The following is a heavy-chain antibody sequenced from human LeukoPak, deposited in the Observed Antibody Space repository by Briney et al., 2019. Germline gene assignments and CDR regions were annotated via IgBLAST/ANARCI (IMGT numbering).Heavy chain of an antibody. CDR2: ISGSANST. J-gene: IGHJ4*02. Sequence: GGSLRLSCAASGFTFSSYAMSWVRQAPGKGLEWVSSISGSANSTFHADSVKGRFTISRDNSKSTLYLQMNSLRAEDTAVCYCAKGPHCSSTSCFVLGSFDCWGQGTLVTVSS. CDR3: AKGPHCSSTSCFVLGSFDC. V-gene: IGHV3-23*01. CDR1: GFTFSSYA. D-gene: IGHD2-2*01.